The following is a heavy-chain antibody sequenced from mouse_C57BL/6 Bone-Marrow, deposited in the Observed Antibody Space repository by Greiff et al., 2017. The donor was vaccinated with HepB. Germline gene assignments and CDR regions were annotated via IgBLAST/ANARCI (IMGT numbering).Heavy chain of an antibody. Sequence: EVQLVESGAELVRPGASVKLSCTASGFNIKDDYMHWVKQRPEQGLEWIGWIDPENGDTEYASKFQGKATITADTSSNTAYLQLSSLTSEDTAVYYCTTNVGVFFDYWGQGTTLTVSS. V-gene: IGHV14-4*01. CDR3: TTNVGVFFDY. CDR2: IDPENGDT. J-gene: IGHJ2*01. CDR1: GFNIKDDY.